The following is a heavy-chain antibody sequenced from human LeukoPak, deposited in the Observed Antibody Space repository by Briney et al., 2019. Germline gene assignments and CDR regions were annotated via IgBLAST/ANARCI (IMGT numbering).Heavy chain of an antibody. J-gene: IGHJ4*02. Sequence: GGSLRLSCAASGFTVSSNYMSWVRQAPGKGLEWVSVIYSGGSTYYADSVKGRFTISRDNSKNTLYLQMNSLRAEDTAVYYCASPSIAAFSYDYWGQGTLVTVSS. D-gene: IGHD6-6*01. CDR1: GFTVSSNY. V-gene: IGHV3-53*01. CDR3: ASPSIAAFSYDY. CDR2: IYSGGST.